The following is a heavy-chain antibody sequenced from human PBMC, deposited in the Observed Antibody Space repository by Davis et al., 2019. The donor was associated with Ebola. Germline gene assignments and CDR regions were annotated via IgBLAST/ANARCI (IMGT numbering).Heavy chain of an antibody. CDR2: IYYSGTT. Sequence: MPGGSLRLSCTVSGDSINSYYWSWIRQPPGKGLEWIGYIYYSGTTNYNPSLKGRVTMSVDSSKTHFSLRLSSVTAADTAVYYCARETSGTGIFDSWGQGTLVTVSS. J-gene: IGHJ4*02. CDR1: GDSINSYY. CDR3: ARETSGTGIFDS. D-gene: IGHD1-1*01. V-gene: IGHV4-59*12.